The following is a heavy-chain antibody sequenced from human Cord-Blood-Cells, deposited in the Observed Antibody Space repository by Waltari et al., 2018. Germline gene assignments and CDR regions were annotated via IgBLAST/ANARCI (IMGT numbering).Heavy chain of an antibody. Sequence: QVQLVESGGGVVQPGRSLRLSCAASGFTFSSYAMHWVRQAPGKVLEWVAVISYDGSNKYSADAGKGRFTISRDNSKNTLYLQMNSLRAEDTAVYYCARGSSGVFDYWGQGTLVTVSS. CDR2: ISYDGSNK. CDR1: GFTFSSYA. V-gene: IGHV3-30-3*01. D-gene: IGHD3-10*01. J-gene: IGHJ4*02. CDR3: ARGSSGVFDY.